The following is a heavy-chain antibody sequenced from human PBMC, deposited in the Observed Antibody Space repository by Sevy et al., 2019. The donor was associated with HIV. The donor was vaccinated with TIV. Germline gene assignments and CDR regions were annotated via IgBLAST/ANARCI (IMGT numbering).Heavy chain of an antibody. J-gene: IGHJ4*02. CDR2: IYIGGTT. V-gene: IGHV3-53*01. CDR3: ARGKHISDYYGSFDY. CDR1: GFTVSSNF. D-gene: IGHD4-17*01. Sequence: GGSLRLSCAASGFTVSSNFMSWVRQAPGKGLEWVSVIYIGGTTYYADSVKGRFTIFRDNSKNTLYLQMNSLRAEDTAVYYCARGKHISDYYGSFDYWGQGTLVTVSS.